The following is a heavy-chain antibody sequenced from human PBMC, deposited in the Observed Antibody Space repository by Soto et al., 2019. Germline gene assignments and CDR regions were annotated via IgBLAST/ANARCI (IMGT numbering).Heavy chain of an antibody. V-gene: IGHV4-31*03. J-gene: IGHJ4*02. CDR2: IYYSGST. CDR3: ATLLLGGYGDPPYYFDY. Sequence: QVQLQESGPGLVKPSQTLSLTCTVSGGSISSGGYYWSWIRQHPGKGLEWIGYIYYSGSTYYNPSLKSRVTISVDKSKNQFSLKLSSVTAADTAVYYCATLLLGGYGDPPYYFDYWGQGTLVTVSS. CDR1: GGSISSGGYY. D-gene: IGHD4-17*01.